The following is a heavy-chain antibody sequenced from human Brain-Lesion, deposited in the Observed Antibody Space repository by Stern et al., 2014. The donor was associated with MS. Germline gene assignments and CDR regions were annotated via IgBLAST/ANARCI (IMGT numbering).Heavy chain of an antibody. CDR2: IIPIFGSP. V-gene: IGHV1-69*06. CDR3: AKDGPALVTNWFDP. D-gene: IGHD5-18*01. Sequence: QVQLGKSGPEVKKPGSSVQVSCKASGGTFGTYPITWLRQAPGQGLEWMGRIIPIFGSPNYAQKFQGRVTITADRSTTTVYMKLSSLKSDDAAVYYCAKDGPALVTNWFDPWGRGTLVTVSS. CDR1: GGTFGTYP. J-gene: IGHJ5*02.